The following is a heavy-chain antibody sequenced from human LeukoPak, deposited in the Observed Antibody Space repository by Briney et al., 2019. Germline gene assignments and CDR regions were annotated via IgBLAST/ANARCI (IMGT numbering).Heavy chain of an antibody. D-gene: IGHD6-19*01. J-gene: IGHJ5*02. CDR2: ISYDGSNK. CDR1: GFIFSSYG. V-gene: IGHV3-30*03. Sequence: PGRSLRLSCAASGFIFSSYGMHWVRQAPGKGLEWVAVISYDGSNKYYADSVKGRFTISRDNSKNTLYLQMNSLRAEDTAVYYCARGSSGWFDDNWFDPWGQGTLVTVSS. CDR3: ARGSSGWFDDNWFDP.